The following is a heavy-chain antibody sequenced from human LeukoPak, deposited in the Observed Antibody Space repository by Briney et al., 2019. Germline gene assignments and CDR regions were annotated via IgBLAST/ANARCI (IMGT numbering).Heavy chain of an antibody. CDR1: GGTFSSYA. CDR2: IIPILGIA. V-gene: IGHV1-69*04. D-gene: IGHD3-9*01. Sequence: EASVKVSCKASGGTFSSYAISWVRQAPGQGLEWMGRIIPILGIANYAQKFQGRVTITADKSTSTAYMELSSLRSEDTAVYYCARPGLYYDILTAWGQGTLVTVSS. J-gene: IGHJ5*02. CDR3: ARPGLYYDILTA.